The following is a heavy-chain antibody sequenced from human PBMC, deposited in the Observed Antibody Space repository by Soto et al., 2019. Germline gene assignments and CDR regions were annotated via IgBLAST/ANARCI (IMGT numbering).Heavy chain of an antibody. V-gene: IGHV1-18*01. CDR1: GYTFTRYG. CDR3: ARGGAVTGYY. J-gene: IGHJ4*02. D-gene: IGHD6-19*01. Sequence: QVQLVQSGAEVKKPGASVKVSCKASGYTFTRYGISWVRQAPGQGLEWMGWIDSNSGHTNYAQNLQGRVTMTTDPSTSTAHMEVRSLISDATAVYYCARGGAVTGYYWGQGTLVTVSS. CDR2: IDSNSGHT.